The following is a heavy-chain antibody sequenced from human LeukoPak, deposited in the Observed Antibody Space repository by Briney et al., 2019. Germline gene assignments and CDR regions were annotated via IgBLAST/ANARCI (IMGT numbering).Heavy chain of an antibody. J-gene: IGHJ4*02. CDR2: INHSGST. D-gene: IGHD6-13*01. V-gene: IGHV4-34*01. Sequence: KPSETLSLTCAVYGGSFSGYYWSWIRQPPGKGLEWIGEINHSGSTNYNPSLKSRVTISVVTSKNQFSLKLSSVTAADTAVYYCARQYSSSSDFDYWGQGTLVTVSS. CDR1: GGSFSGYY. CDR3: ARQYSSSSDFDY.